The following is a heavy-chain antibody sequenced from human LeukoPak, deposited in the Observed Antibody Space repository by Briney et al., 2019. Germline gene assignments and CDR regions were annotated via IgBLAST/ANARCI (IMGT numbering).Heavy chain of an antibody. CDR1: GGSISSYY. J-gene: IGHJ4*02. D-gene: IGHD6-13*01. CDR3: ARDFFYSSSWYGLDY. Sequence: SETLSLTCTVSGGSISSYYWSWIRQPAGKGLEWIGRIYSSGSTNYNPSLKSRVTMSVDTSKNQFSLKLSSVTAADTAVYYCARDFFYSSSWYGLDYWGQGTLVTVSS. CDR2: IYSSGST. V-gene: IGHV4-4*07.